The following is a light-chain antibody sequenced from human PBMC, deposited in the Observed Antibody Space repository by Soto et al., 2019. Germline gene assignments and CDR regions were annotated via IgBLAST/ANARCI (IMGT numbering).Light chain of an antibody. CDR2: DAS. V-gene: IGKV3-15*01. J-gene: IGKJ5*01. Sequence: EVVMTQSPGPLSVSPGGRATLSCRASQSLTTNLAWYQQKPGQAPRLLIHDASTRATGIPARFSGSGSGTEFNLTISSLQSEDFAVYYCQQYDDWPLTLGQGTRLEIK. CDR3: QQYDDWPLT. CDR1: QSLTTN.